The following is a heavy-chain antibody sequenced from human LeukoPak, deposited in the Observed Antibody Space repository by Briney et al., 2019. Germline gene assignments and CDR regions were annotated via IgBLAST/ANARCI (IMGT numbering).Heavy chain of an antibody. CDR3: AKAVGRWNFDY. J-gene: IGHJ4*02. Sequence: SGRSLRLSCAASGFTFSSYGMHWVRQAPGKGLEWVAVIWYDESNKYYADSVKGRFTISRDNSKNTLYLQMNSLRAEDTAVYYCAKAVGRWNFDYWGQGTLVTVSS. V-gene: IGHV3-33*06. CDR1: GFTFSSYG. CDR2: IWYDESNK. D-gene: IGHD4-23*01.